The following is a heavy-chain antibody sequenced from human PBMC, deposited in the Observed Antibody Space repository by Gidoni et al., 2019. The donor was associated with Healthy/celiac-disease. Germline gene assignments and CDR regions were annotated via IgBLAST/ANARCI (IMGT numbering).Heavy chain of an antibody. Sequence: GYYWSWIRQPPGKGLEWIGEINQSGSTNYNPSLKSRVSISVDTSKNQFSLKLSSVTAADTAVYYCAGGYYYDSSGYYNDYWGQGTLVTVSS. CDR1: GYY. CDR3: AGGYYYDSSGYYNDY. CDR2: INQSGST. V-gene: IGHV4-34*01. D-gene: IGHD3-22*01. J-gene: IGHJ4*02.